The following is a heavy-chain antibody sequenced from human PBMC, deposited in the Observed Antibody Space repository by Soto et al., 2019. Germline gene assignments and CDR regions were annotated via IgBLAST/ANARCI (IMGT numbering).Heavy chain of an antibody. J-gene: IGHJ3*02. Sequence: GGSLRLSCAASGFTFSNYNMNWVRQAPGKGLEWISFISSSSTTIYYADSVKGRFTISRDNAKNSLYLQMNSLRAEDTAVYYCARLSWSTVATVTVLHAFDIWGQGTMVTVSS. CDR3: ARLSWSTVATVTVLHAFDI. V-gene: IGHV3-48*01. CDR1: GFTFSNYN. D-gene: IGHD5-12*01. CDR2: ISSSSTTI.